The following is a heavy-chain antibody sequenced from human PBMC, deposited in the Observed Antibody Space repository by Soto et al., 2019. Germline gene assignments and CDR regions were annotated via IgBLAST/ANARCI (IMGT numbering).Heavy chain of an antibody. CDR2: IKTDGSEK. J-gene: IGHJ5*02. D-gene: IGHD2-8*01. Sequence: GGSLRLSCVASGFTFSSYWLSWLRQAPGKGLEWVANIKTDGSEKYYVDSVKGRFTISRDNAKNSLYLQMNSLRADDTAVYYWANSLIMVPTWSDPWGQETRATFPS. CDR1: GFTFSSYW. V-gene: IGHV3-7*01. CDR3: ANSLIMVPTWSDP.